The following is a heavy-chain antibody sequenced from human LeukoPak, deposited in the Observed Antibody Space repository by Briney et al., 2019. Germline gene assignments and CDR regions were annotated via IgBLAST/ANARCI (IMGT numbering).Heavy chain of an antibody. CDR1: GGSISSGSYY. D-gene: IGHD2-2*01. Sequence: PSQTLSLTCTVSGGSISSGSYYWSWIRQPAGKGLEWIGRIYTSGSTNYYPSLKSRVTISVDTSKNQFSLKLSSVTAADTAVYYCARGPPMCSSTSCFPDAFDIWGQGTMVTVSS. V-gene: IGHV4-61*02. CDR3: ARGPPMCSSTSCFPDAFDI. J-gene: IGHJ3*02. CDR2: IYTSGST.